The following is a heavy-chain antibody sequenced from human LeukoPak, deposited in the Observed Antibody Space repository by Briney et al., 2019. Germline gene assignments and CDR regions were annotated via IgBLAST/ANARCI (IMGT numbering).Heavy chain of an antibody. V-gene: IGHV3-74*01. CDR3: ARFGWVPPTHFDY. D-gene: IGHD3-10*01. CDR1: GFTLSRYW. CDR2: INTDGSST. Sequence: GGSLRLSCVASGFTLSRYWMHWVRQAPGKGLVWVSHINTDGSSTSYADSVKGRFTISRDNAKNTLYLQMNSLGAEDTAVYYCARFGWVPPTHFDYWGQGTLVTVSS. J-gene: IGHJ4*02.